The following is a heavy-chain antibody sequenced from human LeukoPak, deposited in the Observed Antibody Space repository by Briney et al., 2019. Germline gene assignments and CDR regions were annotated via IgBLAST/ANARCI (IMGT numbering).Heavy chain of an antibody. CDR1: GGSFSGYY. D-gene: IGHD6-19*01. V-gene: IGHV4-34*01. Sequence: PSETLSLTCAVYGGSFSGYYWSWIRQPPGKGLEWIGEINHSGSTNYNPSLKSRVTISVDTSKNQFSLKLSSVTAADTVVYYCASLHSSGWYEDYWGQGTLATVSS. CDR2: INHSGST. J-gene: IGHJ4*02. CDR3: ASLHSSGWYEDY.